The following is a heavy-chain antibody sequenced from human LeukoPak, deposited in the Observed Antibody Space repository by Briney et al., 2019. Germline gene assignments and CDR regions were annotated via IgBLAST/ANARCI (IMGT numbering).Heavy chain of an antibody. CDR3: ASRPADTTWYGVFDY. D-gene: IGHD3-10*01. J-gene: IGHJ4*02. Sequence: PETLPPTCSVHGGPINSPFWSWVRHPPRERRGWSGYIFNGGSTEYNPSFRSRVTISVDTSRDQFFLRLSSVTAADTAIYYCASRPADTTWYGVFDYWSQGTLVTVSS. CDR1: GGPINSPF. CDR2: IFNGGST. V-gene: IGHV4-59*11.